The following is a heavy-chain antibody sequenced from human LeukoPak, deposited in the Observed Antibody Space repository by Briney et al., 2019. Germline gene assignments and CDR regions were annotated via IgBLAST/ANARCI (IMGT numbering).Heavy chain of an antibody. Sequence: GGSLRLSCAASGFTFSSYDMHCVRQATGKGLGWVSAIGTAGDTYYPGSVKGRFTISRENAKNSLYLQMNSLRAGDTAVYYCARAPPSIAARGDTWFDPWGRGTLVTVSS. CDR3: ARAPPSIAARGDTWFDP. CDR2: IGTAGDT. D-gene: IGHD6-6*01. CDR1: GFTFSSYD. J-gene: IGHJ5*02. V-gene: IGHV3-13*01.